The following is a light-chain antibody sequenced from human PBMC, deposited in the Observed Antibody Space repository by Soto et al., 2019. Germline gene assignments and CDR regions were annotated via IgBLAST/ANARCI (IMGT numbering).Light chain of an antibody. CDR3: QQSNNWPYT. J-gene: IGKJ2*01. CDR2: GAS. Sequence: EILMTQSPATLSVSPGERATLSCRASQSVSHNLAWYQQKPGQAPRLLFYGASTRATGTPARFSGSGSGTEFTLTISSLQSEDFAVYYCQQSNNWPYTFGQGTKLEIK. V-gene: IGKV3-15*01. CDR1: QSVSHN.